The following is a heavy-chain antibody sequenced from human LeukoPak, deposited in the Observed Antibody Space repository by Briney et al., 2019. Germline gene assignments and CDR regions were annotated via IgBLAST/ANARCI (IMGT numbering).Heavy chain of an antibody. D-gene: IGHD6-13*01. CDR3: AILYSSSWVDY. J-gene: IGHJ4*02. V-gene: IGHV1-8*01. Sequence: ASVSVSCTASGYTFTSDDINWVRQAAGQGLEGMGWMNPNSGNTGYAQKFQGRVTMTRDTSTSTVYMELSSLRSEDTAVYYCAILYSSSWVDYWGQGTLVTVSS. CDR1: GYTFTSDD. CDR2: MNPNSGNT.